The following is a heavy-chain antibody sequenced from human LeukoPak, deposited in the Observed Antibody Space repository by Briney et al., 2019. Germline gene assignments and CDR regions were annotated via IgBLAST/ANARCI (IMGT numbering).Heavy chain of an antibody. V-gene: IGHV3-20*04. CDR2: INWYGGST. J-gene: IGHJ4*02. CDR3: ARDRDSYGSSGDLDY. CDR1: GFTFDDYG. Sequence: RGSLRVSCAASGFTFDDYGMSWVRQAPGEGLEWVSGINWYGGSTGYADSVTGRFTISRDTAKNSLYLQLNSLRAEDTALYYCARDRDSYGSSGDLDYWGQGTLVTVSS. D-gene: IGHD5-18*01.